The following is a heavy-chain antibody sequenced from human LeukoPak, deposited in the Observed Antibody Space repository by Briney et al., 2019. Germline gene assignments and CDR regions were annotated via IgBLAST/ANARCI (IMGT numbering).Heavy chain of an antibody. D-gene: IGHD2-21*01. Sequence: GGSLRLSCVGSGFTFRSHAMSWVRQAPEKGLEFVSGIYENGGTTYYADSVRGRFSISRDNSKNTLYLQMDSLRGEDTAVYYCAKDFRIGYSAHFDYWGQGALVTVSS. CDR3: AKDFRIGYSAHFDY. J-gene: IGHJ4*02. CDR1: GFTFRSHA. CDR2: IYENGGTT. V-gene: IGHV3-23*01.